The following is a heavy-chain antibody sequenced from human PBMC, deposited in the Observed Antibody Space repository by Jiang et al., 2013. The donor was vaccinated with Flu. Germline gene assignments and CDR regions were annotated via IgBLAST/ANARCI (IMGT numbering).Heavy chain of an antibody. J-gene: IGHJ4*02. Sequence: PGLVKPSETLSLTCSVSGVSITTYYWSWIRQPPGKGLEWIGYIYYSGSTNYNPSLKSRVTISVDTSKNQFSLKLSSVTAADTAVYYCAGIDYYGSGRSGVDYWGQGTLVTVSS. CDR3: AGIDYYGSGRSGVDY. V-gene: IGHV4-59*01. D-gene: IGHD3-10*01. CDR1: GVSITTYY. CDR2: IYYSGST.